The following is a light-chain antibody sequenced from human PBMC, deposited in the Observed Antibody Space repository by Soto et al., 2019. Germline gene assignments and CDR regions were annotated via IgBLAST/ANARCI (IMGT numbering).Light chain of an antibody. J-gene: IGLJ1*01. V-gene: IGLV2-18*01. Sequence: QSVLTQPPSVSGSPGQSVTISCTGTSTDFVSYNRVSWYQQPPGTAPKLIIYEASNRPSGVPDRFSGSKSGNTASLTISWLQAADEADYYFILYTSENTYDCGTGSKGVVL. CDR3: ILYTSENTYD. CDR1: STDFVSYNR. CDR2: EAS.